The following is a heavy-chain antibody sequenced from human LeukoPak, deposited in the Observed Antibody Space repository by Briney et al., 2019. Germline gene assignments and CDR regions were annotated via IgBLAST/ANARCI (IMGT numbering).Heavy chain of an antibody. Sequence: SVKVSCKASGGTFSSYAISWVRQAPGQGLEWMGGIIPIFGTANYAQKFQGRGTITADESTSTAYMELSSLRSEDTAVYYCGSMGDIVVVPAALDYWGQGTLVTVSS. D-gene: IGHD2-2*01. CDR1: GGTFSSYA. J-gene: IGHJ4*02. CDR3: GSMGDIVVVPAALDY. V-gene: IGHV1-69*13. CDR2: IIPIFGTA.